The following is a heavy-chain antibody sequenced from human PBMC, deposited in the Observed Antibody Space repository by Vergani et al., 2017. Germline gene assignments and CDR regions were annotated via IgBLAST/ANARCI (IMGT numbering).Heavy chain of an antibody. CDR1: GFTFSSYD. V-gene: IGHV3-13*01. J-gene: IGHJ6*02. CDR2: IGTAGDT. Sequence: EVQLVESGGGLVQPGGSLRLSCAASGFTFSSYDMHWVRQATGKGLEWVSAIGTAGDTYYPGSVKGRFTISRENAKNTVYLQMNSLKTEDTAMYYCARDQGNFGYKGLDVWGQGTTVTVSS. CDR3: ARDQGNFGYKGLDV. D-gene: IGHD2-2*02.